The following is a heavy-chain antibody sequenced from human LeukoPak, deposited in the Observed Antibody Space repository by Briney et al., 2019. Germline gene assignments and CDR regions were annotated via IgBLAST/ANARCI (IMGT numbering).Heavy chain of an antibody. CDR3: ARGRVYYYGSGGYYYYMDV. CDR2: INSDGSST. CDR1: GFTFSDYY. J-gene: IGHJ6*03. Sequence: GGSLRLSCAASGFTFSDYYMSWVRQAPGKGLVWVSRINSDGSSTSYADSVKGRFTISRDNAKNTLYLQMNSLRAEDTAVYYCARGRVYYYGSGGYYYYMDVWGKGTTVTISS. V-gene: IGHV3-74*01. D-gene: IGHD3-10*01.